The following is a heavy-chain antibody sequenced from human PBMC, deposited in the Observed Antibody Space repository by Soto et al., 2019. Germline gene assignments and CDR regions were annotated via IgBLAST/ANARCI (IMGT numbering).Heavy chain of an antibody. CDR2: IWDDGSNK. Sequence: PGGSLRLSCAASGFRFSNYGMHWVRQPPGKGLEWVAVIWDDGSNKYYEDSVKGRFTISRDNSRNILYLELNSLRVEDTAVYYCARAPKSRGYGRQFLDPSGQGNLVTGSS. J-gene: IGHJ5*02. CDR3: ARAPKSRGYGRQFLDP. V-gene: IGHV3-33*01. D-gene: IGHD5-12*01. CDR1: GFRFSNYG.